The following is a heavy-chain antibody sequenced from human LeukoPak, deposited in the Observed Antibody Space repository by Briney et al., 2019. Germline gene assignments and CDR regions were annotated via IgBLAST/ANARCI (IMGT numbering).Heavy chain of an antibody. Sequence: GESLRISCTGSGYSFTYWSTWVRQMPGKRLGWMGAIDPGYSNMKNYNPSLEGHVTISVDKSINTVYLQWSSLKASDSAMYYCATGSSGGYSHWGQGTLVTVSS. CDR2: IDPGYSNM. V-gene: IGHV5-10-1*01. J-gene: IGHJ4*02. D-gene: IGHD3-10*01. CDR1: GYSFTYW. CDR3: ATGSSGGYSH.